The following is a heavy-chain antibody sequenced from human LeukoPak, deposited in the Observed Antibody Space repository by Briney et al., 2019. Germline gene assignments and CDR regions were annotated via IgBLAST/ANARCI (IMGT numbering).Heavy chain of an antibody. D-gene: IGHD3-10*01. CDR3: AKSFYGSGSRGGPFDY. CDR2: ISWNSGSI. Sequence: PGRSLRLSCAASGFTFDDYAMHWVRQAPGKGLEWVSGISWNSGSIGYADSVKGRFTISRDNAKNSLYLQMNSLRAEDTALYYCAKSFYGSGSRGGPFDYWGQGTLVTVSS. CDR1: GFTFDDYA. J-gene: IGHJ4*02. V-gene: IGHV3-9*01.